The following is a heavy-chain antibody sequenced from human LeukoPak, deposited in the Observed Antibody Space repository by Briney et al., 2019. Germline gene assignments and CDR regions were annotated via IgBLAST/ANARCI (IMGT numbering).Heavy chain of an antibody. CDR1: GGSISSGGYY. CDR2: IYHSGST. CDR3: ARVYYDFWSGYSN. V-gene: IGHV4-30-2*01. Sequence: PSQTLSLTCTVSGGSISSGGYYWSWIRQPPGKGLEWIGYIYHSGSTYYNPSLKSRVTISVDRSKNQFSLKLSSVTAADTAVYYCARVYYDFWSGYSNWGQGTLVTVSS. D-gene: IGHD3-3*01. J-gene: IGHJ4*02.